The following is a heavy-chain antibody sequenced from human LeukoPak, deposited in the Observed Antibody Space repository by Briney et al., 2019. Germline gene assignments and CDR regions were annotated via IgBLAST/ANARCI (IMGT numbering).Heavy chain of an antibody. Sequence: GGSLRLSCAASGFTFSNYHINWVRQAPGKGLEWVSSISSSSSYIYYADSVKGRFTISRDNAKNSLYLQMNSLRAEDTAVYYCARGLCGGDCYDYWGQGTLVTVSS. V-gene: IGHV3-21*01. CDR3: ARGLCGGDCYDY. D-gene: IGHD2-21*01. CDR1: GFTFSNYH. J-gene: IGHJ4*02. CDR2: ISSSSSYI.